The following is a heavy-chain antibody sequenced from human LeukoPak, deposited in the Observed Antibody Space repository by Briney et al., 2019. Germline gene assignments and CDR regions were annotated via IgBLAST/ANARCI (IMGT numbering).Heavy chain of an antibody. J-gene: IGHJ4*02. CDR2: ISSTSSYV. CDR1: GFTFSSYS. D-gene: IGHD4-17*01. Sequence: GGSLRLSCAASGFTFSSYSMNWVRQAPGKGLEWLSFISSTSSYVYYADSVKGRFTISRDNAKNSLFLQMNSLRGEDTAVYYCAKDSEPAVTSYFDNWGQGTLVTVSS. CDR3: AKDSEPAVTSYFDN. V-gene: IGHV3-21*01.